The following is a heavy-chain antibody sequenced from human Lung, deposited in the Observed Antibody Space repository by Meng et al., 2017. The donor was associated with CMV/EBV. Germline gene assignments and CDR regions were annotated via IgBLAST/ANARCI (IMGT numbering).Heavy chain of an antibody. Sequence: SVKVSCKASGGTLNSYSISWVRQAPGQGLEWMGGSIPMYATVNYAQKFQGRVTITTDESASTAYMELSSLRSEDTGVSYCVRDCSVASCYDFYYYGMDVWGRGTTVTVSS. CDR1: GGTLNSYS. D-gene: IGHD2-2*01. CDR3: VRDCSVASCYDFYYYGMDV. V-gene: IGHV1-69*05. J-gene: IGHJ6*02. CDR2: SIPMYATV.